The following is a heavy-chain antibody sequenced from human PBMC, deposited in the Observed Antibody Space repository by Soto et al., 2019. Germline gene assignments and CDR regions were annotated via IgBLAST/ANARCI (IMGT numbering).Heavy chain of an antibody. CDR2: ISYSDHST. CDR1: GFTFSSYA. J-gene: IGHJ4*02. V-gene: IGHV3-23*01. D-gene: IGHD6-19*01. Sequence: EVQLWESGGGLVQPGGSLRLSCAASGFTFSSYAMNWVRQAPGKGLEWVSSISYSDHSTYYADSVKGRFTISRDNSKDTMYLQMNNLRAEDTAVYYCARGGGSNGWGDFDSWGQGTLVSVSS. CDR3: ARGGGSNGWGDFDS.